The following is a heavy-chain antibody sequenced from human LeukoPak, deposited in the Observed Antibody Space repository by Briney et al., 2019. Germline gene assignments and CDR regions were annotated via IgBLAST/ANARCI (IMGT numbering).Heavy chain of an antibody. J-gene: IGHJ5*01. CDR2: ISGSNDKT. V-gene: IGHV3-23*01. CDR1: GFTFRSYA. Sequence: GGSLRLSCAASGFTFRSYAMGWVRQAPGKGLEWVSGISGSNDKTYDADSVKGRFTISRGNSENTLYLQMNSLRAEDTAVYYCAKLRGYIYGEVDSWGQGTLVTVSS. CDR3: AKLRGYIYGEVDS. D-gene: IGHD5-12*01.